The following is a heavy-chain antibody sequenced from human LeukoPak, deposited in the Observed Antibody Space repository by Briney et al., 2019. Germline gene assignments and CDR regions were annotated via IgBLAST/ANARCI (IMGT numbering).Heavy chain of an antibody. V-gene: IGHV4-59*08. D-gene: IGHD3-10*01. CDR1: GGSISSYY. CDR3: ARSFSSGSYYKAFID. Sequence: SETLSLTCTVSGGSISSYYWSWIRQPPGKGLEWIGYVYYSGSTNYNPSLKSRVTISVDTSKNQFSLKLSSVTAADTAVYYCARSFSSGSYYKAFIDWGQGTLVTVSS. CDR2: VYYSGST. J-gene: IGHJ4*02.